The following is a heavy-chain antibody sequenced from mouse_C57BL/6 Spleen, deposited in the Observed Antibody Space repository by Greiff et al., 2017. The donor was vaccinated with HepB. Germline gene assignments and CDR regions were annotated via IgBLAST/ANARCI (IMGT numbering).Heavy chain of an antibody. CDR2: ISYDGSN. Sequence: ESGPGLVKPSQSLSLTCSVTGYSITSGYYWNWIRQFPGNKLEWMGYISYDGSNNYNPTLKNRISITRDTSKNQFFLKLNSVTTEDTATYYCARDSDYYGSFDYWGQGTTLTVSS. CDR3: ARDSDYYGSFDY. V-gene: IGHV3-6*01. D-gene: IGHD1-1*01. CDR1: GYSITSGYY. J-gene: IGHJ2*01.